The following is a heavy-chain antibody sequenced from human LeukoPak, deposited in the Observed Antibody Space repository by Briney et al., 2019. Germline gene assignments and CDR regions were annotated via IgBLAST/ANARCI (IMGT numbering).Heavy chain of an antibody. CDR2: IYYSGST. J-gene: IGHJ4*02. D-gene: IGHD3-22*01. CDR1: GGSISSGGYY. CDR3: ARDQIGGYYDSSGYPIGFDY. Sequence: SETLSLTCTVSGGSISSGGYYWSWIRQHPGTGLEWIGYIYYSGSTYYNPSLKSRVTISVDTSKNQFSLKLSSVTAADTAVYYCARDQIGGYYDSSGYPIGFDYWGQGTLVTVSS. V-gene: IGHV4-31*03.